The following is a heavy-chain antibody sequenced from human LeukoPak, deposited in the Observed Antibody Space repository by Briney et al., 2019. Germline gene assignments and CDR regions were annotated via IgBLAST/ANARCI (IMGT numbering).Heavy chain of an antibody. CDR1: GYTFTGYY. CDR2: INPNSGGT. V-gene: IGHV1-2*02. D-gene: IGHD3-3*01. CDR3: ARGRDGWSGYENWFDP. Sequence: ASVKVSCKASGYTFTGYYMHWVRQAPGQGLEWMGWINPNSGGTNYAQKFQGRVTMTRDTSISTAYMELSRLRSDDTAVYYCARGRDGWSGYENWFDPWGQGTLVTVSS. J-gene: IGHJ5*02.